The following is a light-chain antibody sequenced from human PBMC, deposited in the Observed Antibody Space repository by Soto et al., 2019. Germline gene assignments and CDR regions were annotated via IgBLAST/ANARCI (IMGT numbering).Light chain of an antibody. CDR1: QGISNY. CDR2: DAS. V-gene: IGKV1-12*01. Sequence: DMQITQSPSSLSASVGHRLTVTCRASQGISNYLAWYQQKPGKAPKLLIYDASSLDSGVPSRFSGSGSGTDFTLTISSLQPEDFATYYCQKSNSFPLTFGTGTKVDIK. CDR3: QKSNSFPLT. J-gene: IGKJ1*01.